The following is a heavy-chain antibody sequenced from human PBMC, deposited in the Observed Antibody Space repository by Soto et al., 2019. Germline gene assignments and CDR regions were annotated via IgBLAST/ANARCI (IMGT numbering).Heavy chain of an antibody. J-gene: IGHJ4*02. CDR2: INPNRVGT. V-gene: IGHV1-2*04. D-gene: IGHD2-8*01. Sequence: QMQLVQSGAEVKKPGASVKVSCKASGYTFTGYHMHWVRQAPGQGLEWMGWINPNRVGTNYAQKWQGLVTITRDRFIITTYRHLCGLRYRDTAVNYCARFKILYSWCMLCMTNPPAYSWGQGAVLTVSS. CDR3: ARFKILYSWCMLCMTNPPAYS. CDR1: GYTFTGYH.